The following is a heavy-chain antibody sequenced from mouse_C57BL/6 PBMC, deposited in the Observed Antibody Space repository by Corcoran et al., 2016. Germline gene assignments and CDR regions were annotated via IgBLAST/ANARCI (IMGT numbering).Heavy chain of an antibody. CDR3: ARLSIAFDY. CDR1: GYTFTSYW. Sequence: QVQLQQPGAELVKPGASVKMSCKASGYTFTSYWITWVKQRPGQGLEWIGDINPNNGGTIYNQKFKGKATLTVDKSSSTAYMELRSLTSEDTAVYYCARLSIAFDYWGQGTTLTVSS. CDR2: INPNNGGT. D-gene: IGHD2-3*01. V-gene: IGHV1-55*01. J-gene: IGHJ2*01.